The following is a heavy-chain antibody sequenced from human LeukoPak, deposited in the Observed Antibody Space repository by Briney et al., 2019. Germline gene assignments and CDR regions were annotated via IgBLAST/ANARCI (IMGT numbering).Heavy chain of an antibody. Sequence: SETLSLACTVSGGSISSYYWSWVRQPPGKGLEWIGYIYYSGSTNYNPSLKSRVTISVDTSKNQFSLKLSSVTAADTAVYYCARGGSYAGFVDIWGQGTMVTVSS. CDR1: GGSISSYY. V-gene: IGHV4-59*01. CDR2: IYYSGST. J-gene: IGHJ3*02. CDR3: ARGGSYAGFVDI. D-gene: IGHD1-26*01.